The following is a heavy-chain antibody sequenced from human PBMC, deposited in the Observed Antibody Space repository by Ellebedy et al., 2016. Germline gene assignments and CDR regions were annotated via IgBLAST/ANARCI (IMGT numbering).Heavy chain of an antibody. CDR3: ARDRRGGEWFYGMDV. CDR2: INAGNGNT. V-gene: IGHV1-3*01. D-gene: IGHD2-21*01. J-gene: IGHJ6*02. CDR1: GYTFTSYA. Sequence: ASVKVSCKASGYTFTSYAMHWVRQAPGQRLEWMGWINAGNGNTKYSQKFQGRVTITRDTSASTAYMELSSLRSEDTAVYYCARDRRGGEWFYGMDVWGQGTTVTVSS.